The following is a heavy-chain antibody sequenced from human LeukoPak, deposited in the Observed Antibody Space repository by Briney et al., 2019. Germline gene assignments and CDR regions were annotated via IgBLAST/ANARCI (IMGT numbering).Heavy chain of an antibody. D-gene: IGHD1-26*01. CDR2: INPSGGST. Sequence: ASVKVSCKASGYTFTSYYMHWVRQAPGQGLEWMGIINPSGGSTSYAKKFQGRVTMTRDTSTSTVYMELSSLRSEDTAVYYCARERWEPPYYYYGLDVWGQGTTVTVSS. CDR1: GYTFTSYY. J-gene: IGHJ6*02. CDR3: ARERWEPPYYYYGLDV. V-gene: IGHV1-46*01.